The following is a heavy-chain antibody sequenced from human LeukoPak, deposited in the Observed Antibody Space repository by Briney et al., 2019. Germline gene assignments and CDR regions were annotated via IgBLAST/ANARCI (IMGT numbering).Heavy chain of an antibody. V-gene: IGHV4-34*01. D-gene: IGHD3-16*02. Sequence: SETLSLTCAVYGGSFSGYYWSWIRQPPGKGLEWIGEINHSGSTNYNPSLKSRVTISVDTSKNQLSLKLSSVTAADTAVYYCAREPYYDYVWGGYRYSKKGDYWGQGTLVTVSS. CDR1: GGSFSGYY. J-gene: IGHJ4*02. CDR3: AREPYYDYVWGGYRYSKKGDY. CDR2: INHSGST.